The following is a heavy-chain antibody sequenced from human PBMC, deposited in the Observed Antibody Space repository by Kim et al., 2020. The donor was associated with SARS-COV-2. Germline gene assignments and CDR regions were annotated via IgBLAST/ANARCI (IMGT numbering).Heavy chain of an antibody. D-gene: IGHD3-3*01. V-gene: IGHV3-30*07. Sequence: YTASVKGRFPITRDNSNASLKLHMNSLRAGDTAVYYCARHDFWSGFPLDYWGQGTLVPVSS. CDR3: ARHDFWSGFPLDY. J-gene: IGHJ4*02.